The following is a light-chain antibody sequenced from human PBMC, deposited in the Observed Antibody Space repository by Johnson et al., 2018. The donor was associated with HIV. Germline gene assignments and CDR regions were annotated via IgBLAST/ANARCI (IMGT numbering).Light chain of an antibody. J-gene: IGLJ1*01. Sequence: QPVLTQPPSVSAASGQKVTISCSGSSSNIANYYVSWYHHHPGTAPTLLIYDNNKRPPVTPDPSSGSKSGTSATLGITAPPPGDGADYYCGTWESSLSSGGFGTGTKVTVL. CDR1: SSNIANYY. CDR3: GTWESSLSSGG. CDR2: DNN. V-gene: IGLV1-51*01.